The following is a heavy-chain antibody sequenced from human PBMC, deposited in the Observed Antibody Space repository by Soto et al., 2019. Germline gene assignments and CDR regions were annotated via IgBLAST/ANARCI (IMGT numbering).Heavy chain of an antibody. CDR3: ARKVSGSTGCTDVWYFAR. CDR1: GFTFSGYA. CDR2: ISGGGDAT. Sequence: EVQLLDSGGGLVQPGGSLRLSCAASGFTFSGYALTWVRQAPGKGLEWVSAISGGGDATFYADSVKGRFTISRDKAKNTRYVQRNTLRPGDTAVYYCARKVSGSTGCTDVWYFARWGRGPLVPVSS. J-gene: IGHJ2*01. V-gene: IGHV3-23*01. D-gene: IGHD3-10*01.